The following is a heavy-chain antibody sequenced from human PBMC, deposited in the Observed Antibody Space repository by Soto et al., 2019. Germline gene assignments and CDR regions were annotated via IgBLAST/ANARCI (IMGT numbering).Heavy chain of an antibody. Sequence: QVQLVESGGGLVKPGGSLRLSCAASGFTFNNFYMSWIRQAPGKGLEWVSYISGTSHDTNYADSVKGRFTISRDNANNSLHLHLHSLRAEDTAVYYCARSGGTCYSPGCIYYAMDVWGQGTTVTVSS. CDR2: ISGTSHDT. D-gene: IGHD2-15*01. CDR1: GFTFNNFY. V-gene: IGHV3-11*05. J-gene: IGHJ6*02. CDR3: ARSGGTCYSPGCIYYAMDV.